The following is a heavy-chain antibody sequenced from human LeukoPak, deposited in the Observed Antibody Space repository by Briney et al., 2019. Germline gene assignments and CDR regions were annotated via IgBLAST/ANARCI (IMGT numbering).Heavy chain of an antibody. J-gene: IGHJ4*02. CDR2: IYYSGST. CDR3: ARGGGSRAFDY. CDR1: GGSISNYY. D-gene: IGHD1-26*01. Sequence: SETLSLTCTVSGGSISNYYWSWIRQPPGKGLEWIGYIYYSGSTNYNPSLKSRVTISVDTSKNQFSLKLSSVTAADTAVYYCARGGGSRAFDYWGQGTLVTVSS. V-gene: IGHV4-59*01.